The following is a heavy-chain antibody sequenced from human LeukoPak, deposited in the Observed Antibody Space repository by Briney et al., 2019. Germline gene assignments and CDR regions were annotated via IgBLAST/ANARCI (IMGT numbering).Heavy chain of an antibody. D-gene: IGHD3-22*01. J-gene: IGHJ4*02. V-gene: IGHV4-34*01. CDR2: INHSGST. CDR1: GGSFSGYY. CDR3: ARGRRYYDSSGYYSYRYGYFDY. Sequence: SETLSLTCAVHGGSFSGYYWSWIRQPPGKGLEWIGEINHSGSTNYNPSLKSRVTISVDTSKNQFSLKLSSVTAADTAVYYCARGRRYYDSSGYYSYRYGYFDYWGQGTLVTVSS.